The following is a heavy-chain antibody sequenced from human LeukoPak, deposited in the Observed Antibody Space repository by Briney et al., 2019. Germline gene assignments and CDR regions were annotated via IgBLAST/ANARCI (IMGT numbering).Heavy chain of an antibody. V-gene: IGHV3-23*01. Sequence: GGSLRLSCAASGFIVNSYAMSWVRQAPGKGPEWVSAIRGGGGSAFYADSVKGRFTISRDNSKYTLFLQMNSLRAEDTAVYYCARDPNGDYIGAFDMWGPGTMVTVSS. CDR3: ARDPNGDYIGAFDM. CDR2: IRGGGGSA. D-gene: IGHD4-17*01. J-gene: IGHJ3*02. CDR1: GFIVNSYA.